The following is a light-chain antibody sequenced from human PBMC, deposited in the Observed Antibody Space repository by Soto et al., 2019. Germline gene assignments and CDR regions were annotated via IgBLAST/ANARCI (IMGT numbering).Light chain of an antibody. Sequence: IVLTQCPSTLSLSQGERANLSCRASPSVTNYLAWYQQKPGQAPRLVIYGAFNRATGIPARFSGSGSGTDFTLTISSLEPEDFAVYYCQQRNIWPPVTFGQGTLLEIK. V-gene: IGKV3-11*01. CDR3: QQRNIWPPVT. CDR2: GAF. J-gene: IGKJ5*01. CDR1: PSVTNY.